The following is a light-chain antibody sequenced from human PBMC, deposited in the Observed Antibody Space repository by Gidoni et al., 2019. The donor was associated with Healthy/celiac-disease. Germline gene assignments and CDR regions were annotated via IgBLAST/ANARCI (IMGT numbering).Light chain of an antibody. Sequence: QSVLTQPPSVSGAPGQRVTISCTGISSNIGAGYYVHWYQQLPGTAPKLLIYGNSNRPSGVPDRFSGSKSGTSASLAITGLQAEDEADYYCQSYDSSLSGDVVFGGGTKLTVL. CDR2: GNS. CDR1: SSNIGAGYY. CDR3: QSYDSSLSGDVV. V-gene: IGLV1-40*01. J-gene: IGLJ2*01.